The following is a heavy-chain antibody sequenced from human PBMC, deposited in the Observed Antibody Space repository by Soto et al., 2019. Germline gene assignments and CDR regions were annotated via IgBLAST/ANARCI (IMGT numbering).Heavy chain of an antibody. J-gene: IGHJ4*02. CDR1: GDSISSGGYS. V-gene: IGHV4-30-2*01. CDR3: ARDSRSGYYLDY. D-gene: IGHD3-22*01. Sequence: QLQLQESGSGLVKPSQTLSLTCAVSGDSISSGGYSWNWIRQPPGKGLEWIGYIYHSGGTDYNPSLKSRVTITVDSSNNQFSLKLSSVTAADTAVYYSARDSRSGYYLDYWGQGTLVTVSS. CDR2: IYHSGGT.